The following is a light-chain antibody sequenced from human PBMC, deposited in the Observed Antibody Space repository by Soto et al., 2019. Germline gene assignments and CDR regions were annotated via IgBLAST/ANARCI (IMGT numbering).Light chain of an antibody. CDR3: QQSYSIPT. Sequence: DIQMTQSPSSLSASVGDRVTSTCRASQSITSYLNWYQQKPGKAPKLLIYAASSLQSGVPSRFSGSGSGTDFTLTISSLQPEDFATYYCQQSYSIPTFGQGTRLEI. CDR1: QSITSY. CDR2: AAS. V-gene: IGKV1-39*01. J-gene: IGKJ5*01.